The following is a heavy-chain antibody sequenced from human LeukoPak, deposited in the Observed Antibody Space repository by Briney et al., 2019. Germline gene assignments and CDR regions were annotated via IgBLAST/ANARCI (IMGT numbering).Heavy chain of an antibody. CDR1: GGSFSGYY. Sequence: SETLSLTCAVYGGSFSGYYWSWIRQPPGKGLEWIGYIYYSGSTNYNPSLKSRVTISVDTSKNQFSLKLSSVTAADTAVYYCAREYAGDTVNWFDPWGQGTLVTVSS. D-gene: IGHD2-8*01. V-gene: IGHV4-59*01. J-gene: IGHJ5*02. CDR3: AREYAGDTVNWFDP. CDR2: IYYSGST.